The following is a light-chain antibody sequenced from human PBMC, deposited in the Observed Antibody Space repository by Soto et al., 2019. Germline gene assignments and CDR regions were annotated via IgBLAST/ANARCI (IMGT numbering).Light chain of an antibody. CDR2: AAS. V-gene: IGKV1-39*01. CDR1: QTISSY. J-gene: IGKJ1*01. CDR3: QHCYNSPQT. Sequence: DIHVSRSQSDLAASVGDGVTITCRASQTISSYLNWYQQKPGKAPRLLIYAASSLQSGVPSRFSGSGSGTDFTLTISSLQPEDFATYSCQHCYNSPQTFGQGTKVDIK.